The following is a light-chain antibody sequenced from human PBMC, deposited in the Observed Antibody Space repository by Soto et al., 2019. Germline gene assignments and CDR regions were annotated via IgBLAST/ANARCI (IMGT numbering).Light chain of an antibody. CDR2: GAS. J-gene: IGKJ1*01. V-gene: IGKV3-15*01. Sequence: DIVMTQSPATLSVSPGERATLSCRASQSVSSNLAWYQQKPGQAPRLLISGASTRATGIPARFSGSGSGTEFTLTISSLQSEDFAVYYCHQYNDWRGTFGRGTKVEIK. CDR3: HQYNDWRGT. CDR1: QSVSSN.